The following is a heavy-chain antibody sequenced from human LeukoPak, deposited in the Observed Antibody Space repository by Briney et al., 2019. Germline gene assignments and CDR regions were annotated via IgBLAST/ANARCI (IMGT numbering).Heavy chain of an antibody. Sequence: GGSLRLSCAASGFTFSSYAMSWVRQAPGKGMEWVSAISGNGGSTYYADSVKGRFTISRDISKNTLYLQMNSLRAEDTAVYYCAKPPPSSYYYYYGMDVWGQGTTVTVSS. J-gene: IGHJ6*02. CDR2: ISGNGGST. D-gene: IGHD6-13*01. CDR3: AKPPPSSYYYYYGMDV. V-gene: IGHV3-23*01. CDR1: GFTFSSYA.